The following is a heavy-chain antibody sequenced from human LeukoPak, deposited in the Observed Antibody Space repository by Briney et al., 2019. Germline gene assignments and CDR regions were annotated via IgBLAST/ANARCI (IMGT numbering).Heavy chain of an antibody. J-gene: IGHJ3*02. D-gene: IGHD3-10*01. V-gene: IGHV3-48*03. CDR3: GAGRQFVGAFDI. CDR1: GFTFSSYE. Sequence: GGSLRLSCAASGFTFSSYELYWVRQAPGKGLEWVSYISSGGTTIKYADSVKGQFTISRDDAKRSLYLQMNSLRAEDTAIYYCGAGRQFVGAFDIWGQGTLVTVSS. CDR2: ISSGGTTI.